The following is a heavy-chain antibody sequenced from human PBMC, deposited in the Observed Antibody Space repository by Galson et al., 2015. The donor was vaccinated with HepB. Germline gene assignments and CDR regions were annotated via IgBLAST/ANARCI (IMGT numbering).Heavy chain of an antibody. J-gene: IGHJ4*02. CDR3: AKDVSPRNYYFDY. V-gene: IGHV3-30*18. D-gene: IGHD5/OR15-5a*01. CDR2: ISYDGSNK. CDR1: GFTFSSYG. Sequence: SLRLSCAASGFTFSSYGMHWVRQAPGKGLEWVAVISYDGSNKYYADSVKGRFTISRDNSKNTLYLQMNSLRAEDTAVYYCAKDVSPRNYYFDYWGQGTLVTVSS.